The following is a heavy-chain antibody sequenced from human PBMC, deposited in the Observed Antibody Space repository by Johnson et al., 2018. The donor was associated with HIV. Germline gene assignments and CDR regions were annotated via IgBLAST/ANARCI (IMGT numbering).Heavy chain of an antibody. V-gene: IGHV3-30-3*02. D-gene: IGHD2-21*02. CDR1: GFSFSDSA. CDR3: AKPQPPIVVVTATVEGEAFDI. CDR2: ISFDGSTI. J-gene: IGHJ3*02. Sequence: QMLLVESGGGVVQPGRSLRLSCAASGFSFSDSAMHWVRQAPGKGLEWVAVISFDGSTIYYANSVEGRFTISRDNSRDTLSLQMNSLRVEDTALYYCAKPQPPIVVVTATVEGEAFDIWGQGTMVTVSS.